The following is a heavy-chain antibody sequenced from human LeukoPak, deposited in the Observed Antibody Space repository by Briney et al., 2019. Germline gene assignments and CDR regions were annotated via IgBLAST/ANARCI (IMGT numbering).Heavy chain of an antibody. J-gene: IGHJ5*02. Sequence: GGSLRLSCAASGFTFSSYEMNWVRQAPGKGLEWVSYISSSGSTIYYADSVKGRFTISRDNAKNSLYLQMNSLRAEDTAVYYCARSWSGNSWFDPWGQGTLVTVSS. D-gene: IGHD3-10*01. CDR2: ISSSGSTI. CDR1: GFTFSSYE. V-gene: IGHV3-48*03. CDR3: ARSWSGNSWFDP.